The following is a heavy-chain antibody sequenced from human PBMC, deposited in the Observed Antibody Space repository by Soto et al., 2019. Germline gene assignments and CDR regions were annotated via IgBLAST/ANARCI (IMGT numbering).Heavy chain of an antibody. Sequence: QVQLVESGGGVVQPGRPPRLSCAASGFTFSSHGMHWVRQAPGRGLEWVAVIWYDGSNKYYADSVKGRFPISRDNSKHTLYVQMHSLRAEDTAVYYCARRKSGITGRRYYYMDVWGKGTTVTVSS. CDR2: IWYDGSNK. CDR3: ARRKSGITGRRYYYMDV. V-gene: IGHV3-33*01. CDR1: GFTFSSHG. J-gene: IGHJ6*03. D-gene: IGHD1-20*01.